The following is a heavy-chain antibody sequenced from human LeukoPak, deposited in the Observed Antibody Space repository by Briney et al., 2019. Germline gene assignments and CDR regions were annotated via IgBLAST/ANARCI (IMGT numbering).Heavy chain of an antibody. CDR3: VRDGGVSGYDLLDY. CDR2: INQDGSEE. Sequence: GGSLRLSCAASGFTFSNYWMTWVRQAPGKGLEWVAHINQDGSEEHYMDSAKARFTISRDNAKNPLSLQMNSLRAEDTAVYYCVRDGGVSGYDLLDYWGQGTLVTVSS. D-gene: IGHD5-12*01. J-gene: IGHJ4*02. CDR1: GFTFSNYW. V-gene: IGHV3-7*01.